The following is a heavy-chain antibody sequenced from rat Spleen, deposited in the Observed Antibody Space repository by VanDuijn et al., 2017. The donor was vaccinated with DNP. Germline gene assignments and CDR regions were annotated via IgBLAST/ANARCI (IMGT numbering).Heavy chain of an antibody. Sequence: EVQLVESGGDLVQPGRSLKLSCAASGFAFSDYNMAWVRQAPKKGLEWVTTISYDSGTTYYRDSVKGRFTISRDNAKSTLFLQMDSLRSEDTATYYCARQLLQWFTYWGQGSLVTVSS. V-gene: IGHV5-7*01. J-gene: IGHJ3*01. CDR1: GFAFSDYN. CDR2: ISYDSGTT. D-gene: IGHD1-1*01. CDR3: ARQLLQWFTY.